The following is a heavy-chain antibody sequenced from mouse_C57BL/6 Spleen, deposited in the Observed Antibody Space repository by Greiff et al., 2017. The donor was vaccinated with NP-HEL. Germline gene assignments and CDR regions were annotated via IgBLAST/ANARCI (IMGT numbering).Heavy chain of an antibody. CDR3: ARQGGYDGYYFDY. CDR2: ISGGGGNT. Sequence: EVQGVESGGGLVKPGGSLKLSCAASGFTFSSYTMSWVRQTPEKRLEWVATISGGGGNTYYPDIVKGRFTISRDNAKNTLYLQMSSLRSEDTALYYCARQGGYDGYYFDYWGQGTTLTVSS. D-gene: IGHD2-12*01. V-gene: IGHV5-9*01. J-gene: IGHJ2*01. CDR1: GFTFSSYT.